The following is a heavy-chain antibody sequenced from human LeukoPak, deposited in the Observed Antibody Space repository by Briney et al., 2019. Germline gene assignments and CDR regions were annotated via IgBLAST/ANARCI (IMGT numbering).Heavy chain of an antibody. D-gene: IGHD6-19*01. CDR1: GGSISSGSYY. Sequence: SETLSLTCTVSGGSISSGSYYWSWIRQPAGKGLEWIGRIYTSGSTNYNPSLKSRVTISVDTSKNQFSLKLSSVTAADTAVYYCARGAFLSVAGPNYYYYYMDVWGKGTTVTISS. CDR3: ARGAFLSVAGPNYYYYYMDV. J-gene: IGHJ6*03. CDR2: IYTSGST. V-gene: IGHV4-61*02.